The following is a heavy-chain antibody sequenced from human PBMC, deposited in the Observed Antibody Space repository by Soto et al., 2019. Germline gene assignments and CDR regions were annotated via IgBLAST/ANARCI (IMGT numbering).Heavy chain of an antibody. J-gene: IGHJ4*02. V-gene: IGHV1-18*01. CDR1: GFTFRHYG. D-gene: IGHD3-9*01. CDR2: ISAYNGNT. Sequence: QVQLVQSGAEVKKPGASVKVSCKASGFTFRHYGITWLRQVPGQGLEWMGWISAYNGNTVHAQEYEGRLTMTTDTSTSTAYMELRTLRPDDTAVYYCARPQNDILTDSYTNYFDSWGQGTLVTVSS. CDR3: ARPQNDILTDSYTNYFDS.